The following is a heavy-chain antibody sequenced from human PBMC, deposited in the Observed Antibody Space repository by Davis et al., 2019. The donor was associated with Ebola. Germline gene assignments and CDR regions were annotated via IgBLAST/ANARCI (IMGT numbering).Heavy chain of an antibody. Sequence: ASVTVSCKASGYTFTSYAISWVRQAPGQGLEWMGRISAYNGDTNYAQKLQRRVTMTTDTSTSTAYMELRSLRSDDTAVYYCAKDFRNYDYWGQGTLVTVSS. J-gene: IGHJ4*02. CDR2: ISAYNGDT. V-gene: IGHV1-18*01. CDR1: GYTFTSYA. D-gene: IGHD4-11*01. CDR3: AKDFRNYDY.